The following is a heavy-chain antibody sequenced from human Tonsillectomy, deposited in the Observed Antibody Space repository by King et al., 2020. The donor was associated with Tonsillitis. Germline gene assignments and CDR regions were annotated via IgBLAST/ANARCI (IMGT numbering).Heavy chain of an antibody. D-gene: IGHD1-26*01. CDR2: IYTSGSS. J-gene: IGHJ3*02. V-gene: IGHV4-61*02. CDR3: AREISGSPTYGSAFDI. Sequence: VQLQESGPGLVKPSQTLSLICTVSDNSISSSSHYWSWIRQPAGKELEWIGRIYTSGSSNYNPSLNSRLTMSVDTSKNQLSLILSSVTAADTAVYYCAREISGSPTYGSAFDIWGQGTMVTVS. CDR1: DNSISSSSHY.